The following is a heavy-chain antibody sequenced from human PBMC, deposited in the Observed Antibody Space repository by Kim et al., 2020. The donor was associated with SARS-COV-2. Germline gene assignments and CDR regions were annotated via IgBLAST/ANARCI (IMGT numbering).Heavy chain of an antibody. V-gene: IGHV3-30*18. J-gene: IGHJ4*02. Sequence: GGSLRLSCAASGFTFSSYGMHWVRQAPGKGLEWVAVISYDGSNKYYADSVKGRFTISRDNSKNTLYLQMNSLRAEDTAVYYCAKIQIGSSADYWGQGTLVTVSS. CDR1: GFTFSSYG. CDR2: ISYDGSNK. CDR3: AKIQIGSSADY. D-gene: IGHD6-13*01.